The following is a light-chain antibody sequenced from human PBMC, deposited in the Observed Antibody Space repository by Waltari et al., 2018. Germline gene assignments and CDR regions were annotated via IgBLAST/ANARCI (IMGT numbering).Light chain of an antibody. V-gene: IGLV1-47*01. CDR3: ATWDDSLSGWV. Sequence: QSVLTQLPSASGTPGQGVTISCSGSSSTIGDNYVYWYQQFPGTSPKLLIHRNNQRPSGVPDRFSGSKSGTSALLVISGLRSEDEADYHCATWDDSLSGWVFGGGTKVTVL. CDR1: SSTIGDNY. CDR2: RNN. J-gene: IGLJ3*02.